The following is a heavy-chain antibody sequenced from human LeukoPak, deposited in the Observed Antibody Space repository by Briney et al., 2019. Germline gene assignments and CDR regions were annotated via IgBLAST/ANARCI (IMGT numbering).Heavy chain of an antibody. CDR3: ARAYSSTWSKEGLDS. Sequence: GGSLRLSCAASGFTFSSFVMSWVRQAPGKGLEWVSSISTSGGNTHYVDSVKGRFTISRDNSKNTLFLQMNSLRDEDTAMYYCARAYSSTWSKEGLDSWGQGALVAVSS. V-gene: IGHV3-23*01. CDR2: ISTSGGNT. J-gene: IGHJ4*02. D-gene: IGHD6-13*01. CDR1: GFTFSSFV.